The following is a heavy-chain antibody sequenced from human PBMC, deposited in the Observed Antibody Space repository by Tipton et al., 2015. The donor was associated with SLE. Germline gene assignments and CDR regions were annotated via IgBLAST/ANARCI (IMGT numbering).Heavy chain of an antibody. CDR1: GGSFSGYY. CDR3: ARGGGSPSY. CDR2: IYYFGST. Sequence: TLSLTCAVYGGSFSGYYWSWIRQPPGKGLEWIGYIYYFGSTNYNPSLKSRVTISVDMSKNQFSLKLTSVTAADTAVYYCARGGGSPSYWGQGTLVTVSS. D-gene: IGHD2-15*01. J-gene: IGHJ4*02. V-gene: IGHV4-59*13.